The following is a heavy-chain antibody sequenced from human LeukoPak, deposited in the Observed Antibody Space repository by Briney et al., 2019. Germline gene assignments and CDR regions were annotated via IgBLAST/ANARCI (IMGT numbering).Heavy chain of an antibody. CDR2: ISSDSSTT. CDR1: GFTFSSYW. CDR3: ARDLGDGFDI. J-gene: IGHJ3*02. V-gene: IGHV3-74*01. Sequence: PGGSLRLSCAASGFTFSSYWMHWVRQAPGKGLVWVSHISSDSSTTTYADSVKGRFTMSRDNVQNTMSLQMNSLRADDTAVYYCARDLGDGFDIWGQGTMVTVSS.